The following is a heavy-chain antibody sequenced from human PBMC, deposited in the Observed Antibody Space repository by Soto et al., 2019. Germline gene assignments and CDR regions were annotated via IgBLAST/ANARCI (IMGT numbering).Heavy chain of an antibody. D-gene: IGHD3-9*01. J-gene: IGHJ4*02. Sequence: QPGGSLSLSCAASGFTFSSYAMSWVRQAPGKGLEWVSAISGSGGSTYYADSVKGRFTISRDNSKNTLYLQMNSLRAEDTAVYYCAKDLYDILTGCSDYWGQGTLVTVSS. CDR1: GFTFSSYA. V-gene: IGHV3-23*01. CDR2: ISGSGGST. CDR3: AKDLYDILTGCSDY.